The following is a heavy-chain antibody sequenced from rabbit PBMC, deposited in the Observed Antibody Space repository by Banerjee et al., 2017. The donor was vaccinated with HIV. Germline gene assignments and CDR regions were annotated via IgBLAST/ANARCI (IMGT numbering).Heavy chain of an antibody. CDR3: ARSVSIYGAAGYLNL. D-gene: IGHD1-1*01. J-gene: IGHJ4*01. CDR2: IYAGSSGST. V-gene: IGHV1S45*01. CDR1: GFSFSSYYY. Sequence: QEQLVESGGDLVKPGASLTLTCTASGFSFSSYYYMCWVRQAPGKGLELIACIYAGSSGSTYYASWAKGRFTISKTSSTTVTLQMTSLTAADTATYFCARSVSIYGAAGYLNLWGQGTLVTVS.